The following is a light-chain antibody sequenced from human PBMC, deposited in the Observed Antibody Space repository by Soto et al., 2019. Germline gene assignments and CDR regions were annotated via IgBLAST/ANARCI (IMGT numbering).Light chain of an antibody. CDR2: DNN. V-gene: IGLV1-51*01. CDR3: GTWDSSLSVVV. CDR1: NSNIGSNY. Sequence: QSVLMQPPSVSAAPGQKVTISCSGINSNIGSNYVSWYQQLPGTAPKLLIYDNNKRPSGIPDRFSGSKSGTSATLGITGLQTGDEADYYCGTWDSSLSVVVFGGGTKVTVL. J-gene: IGLJ2*01.